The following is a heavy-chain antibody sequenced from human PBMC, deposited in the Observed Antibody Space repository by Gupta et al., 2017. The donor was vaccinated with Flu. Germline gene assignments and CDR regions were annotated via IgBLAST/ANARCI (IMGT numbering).Heavy chain of an antibody. CDR3: VKESGPFNGFDI. D-gene: IGHD6-25*01. V-gene: IGHV3-33*03. Sequence: FRQAPGKGLEWLAVIWANGRNKYYANSVEGRFTFSRDNSRNTLSLQMDNLGAEDTAVYYCVKESGPFNGFDIWGQGTMVTVSS. J-gene: IGHJ3*02. CDR2: IWANGRNK.